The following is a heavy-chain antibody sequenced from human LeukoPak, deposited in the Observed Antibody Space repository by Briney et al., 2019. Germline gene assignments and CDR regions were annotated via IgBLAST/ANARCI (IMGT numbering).Heavy chain of an antibody. CDR1: GGTFSSYA. D-gene: IGHD3/OR15-3a*01. CDR3: ARVDSGPSGLRFAFDI. J-gene: IGHJ3*02. Sequence: ASVKVSCKASGGTFSSYAISWVRQAPGQGLEWMGGIIPIFGTANYAQKFQGRATITTDESTSTAYMELSSLRSEDTAVYYCARVDSGPSGLRFAFDIWGQGTMVTVSS. V-gene: IGHV1-69*05. CDR2: IIPIFGTA.